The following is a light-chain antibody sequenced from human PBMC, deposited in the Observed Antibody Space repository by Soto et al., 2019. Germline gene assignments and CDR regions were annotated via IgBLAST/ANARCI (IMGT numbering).Light chain of an antibody. CDR3: QQYNSWLWT. CDR2: GAS. Sequence: EIVLKQSPATLSVSPGEGATLSCMASQSVSSKLAWYQQKPGQAPRLLIYGASTRATGIPARFSGSGSGTEFTLIISSLQSEDSAVYYCQQYNSWLWTFGQGTKVDIK. CDR1: QSVSSK. V-gene: IGKV3-15*01. J-gene: IGKJ1*01.